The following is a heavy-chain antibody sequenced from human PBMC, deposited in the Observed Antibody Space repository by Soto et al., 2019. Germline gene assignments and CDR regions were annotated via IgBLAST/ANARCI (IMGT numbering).Heavy chain of an antibody. Sequence: EVQLVESGGGLVQPGGSLRLSCAASGFTFSSYSMNWVRQAPGKGLEWVSYISSSSSTIYYADSVKGRFTISRDNAKNSLYLQMNSLRDEDTAVYYCARVGPGGYYYYYGMDVWGQGTTVTVSS. CDR3: ARVGPGGYYYYYGMDV. D-gene: IGHD3-16*01. V-gene: IGHV3-48*02. CDR2: ISSSSSTI. CDR1: GFTFSSYS. J-gene: IGHJ6*02.